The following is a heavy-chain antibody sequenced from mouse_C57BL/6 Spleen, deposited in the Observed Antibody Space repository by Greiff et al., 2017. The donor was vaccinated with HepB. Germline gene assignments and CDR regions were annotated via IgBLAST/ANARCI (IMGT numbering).Heavy chain of an antibody. Sequence: QVQLQQPGAELVRPGSSVKLSCKASGYTFTSYWMHWVKQRPIQGLEWIGNIDPSDSETHYNQKFKDKATLTVDKSSSTAYMQLSSLTSEDSAVYYCARSPTMVTTGGFAYWGQGTLVTVSA. CDR1: GYTFTSYW. D-gene: IGHD2-9*01. CDR2: IDPSDSET. J-gene: IGHJ3*01. CDR3: ARSPTMVTTGGFAY. V-gene: IGHV1-52*01.